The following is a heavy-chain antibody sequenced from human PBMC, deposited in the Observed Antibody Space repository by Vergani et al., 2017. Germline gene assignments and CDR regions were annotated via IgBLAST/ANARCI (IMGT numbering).Heavy chain of an antibody. Sequence: QLQLQESGPGLVKPSETLSLTCTVSGGSISSSSYYWGWIRQPPGKGLEWIGSIYYSGSTYYNPSLKSRVTISVDTSKNQFSLKLSSVTAADTAVYYCARLPGGNNWFDPWGQETLVTVSS. D-gene: IGHD3-10*01. V-gene: IGHV4-39*01. J-gene: IGHJ5*02. CDR2: IYYSGST. CDR3: ARLPGGNNWFDP. CDR1: GGSISSSSYY.